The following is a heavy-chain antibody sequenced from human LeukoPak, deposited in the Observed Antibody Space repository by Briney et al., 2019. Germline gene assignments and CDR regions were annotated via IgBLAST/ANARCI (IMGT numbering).Heavy chain of an antibody. Sequence: LSGGSLRLSCAASGFTFSSYAMSWVRQAPGKGLEWVSAISGSGGSTYYADSVKGRFTISRDNAKNSLYLQMNSLRAEDTAVYYCARGRTGFDYWGQGTLVTVSS. CDR3: ARGRTGFDY. V-gene: IGHV3-23*01. D-gene: IGHD7-27*01. CDR1: GFTFSSYA. CDR2: ISGSGGST. J-gene: IGHJ4*02.